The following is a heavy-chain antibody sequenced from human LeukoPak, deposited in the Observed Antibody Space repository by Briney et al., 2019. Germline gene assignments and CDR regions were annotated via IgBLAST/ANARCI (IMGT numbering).Heavy chain of an antibody. D-gene: IGHD4-17*01. Sequence: GSSVKVSCKASGYTFTYRYLHWVRQAPGQALEWMGWITPFNGNTNYAQKFQDRVTITRDRSMSTAYMELSSLRSEDTAMYYCATSSTVTTFDYWGQGTLVTVSS. CDR2: ITPFNGNT. V-gene: IGHV1-45*02. CDR1: GYTFTYRY. CDR3: ATSSTVTTFDY. J-gene: IGHJ4*02.